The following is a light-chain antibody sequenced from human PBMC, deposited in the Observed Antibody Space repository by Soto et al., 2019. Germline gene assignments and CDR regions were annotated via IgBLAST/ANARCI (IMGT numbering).Light chain of an antibody. CDR2: EVS. Sequence: QSALTQPPSASGSPGQSVTISCTGTSSDVGAYDYVSWYQQHPGKPPKLIIYEVSKRPSGVPGRFSGSKSDNTASLTVSGLQAEDEAGYFCSSYSARNNFVIFGGGTKLTVL. J-gene: IGLJ2*01. CDR1: SSDVGAYDY. CDR3: SSYSARNNFVI. V-gene: IGLV2-8*01.